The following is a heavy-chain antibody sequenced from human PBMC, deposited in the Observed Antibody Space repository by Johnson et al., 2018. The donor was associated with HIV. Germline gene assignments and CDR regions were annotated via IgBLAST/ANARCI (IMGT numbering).Heavy chain of an antibody. Sequence: QVQLVESGGGVVQPGRSLRLSCAVSGFTFSYYAMHWVRQAPGKGLEWVAVFSYDGSDKYYADPVTGRFTISRDNSKNTLYLQMGSLRAEDTAVYYCAKTWDDYDDAFDIWGQGTMVTVSS. CDR2: FSYDGSDK. V-gene: IGHV3-30*14. D-gene: IGHD4/OR15-4a*01. J-gene: IGHJ3*02. CDR1: GFTFSYYA. CDR3: AKTWDDYDDAFDI.